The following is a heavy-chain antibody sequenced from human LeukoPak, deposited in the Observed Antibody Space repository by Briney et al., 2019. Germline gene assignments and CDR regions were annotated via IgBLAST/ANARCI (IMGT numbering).Heavy chain of an antibody. J-gene: IGHJ5*02. CDR2: ISSSSSYI. CDR3: ARGRYGSGSRWFDP. V-gene: IGHV3-21*01. Sequence: GSLRLSCAASGFTFSSYSMNWVRQAPGKGLEWVSSISSSSSYIYYADSVKGRFTISRDNAKNSLYLQMNSLRAEDTAVYYCARGRYGSGSRWFDPWGQGTLVTVSS. CDR1: GFTFSSYS. D-gene: IGHD3-10*01.